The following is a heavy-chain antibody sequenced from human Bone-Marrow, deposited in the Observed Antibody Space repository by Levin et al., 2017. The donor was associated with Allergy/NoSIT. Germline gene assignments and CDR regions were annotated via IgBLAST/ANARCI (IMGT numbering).Heavy chain of an antibody. Sequence: SVKVSCKASGGTFSSYAISWVRQAPGQGLEWMGGIIPIFGTANYAQKFQGRVTITADKSTSTAYMELSSLRSEDTAVYYCARGYDFWSGYYLDYWGQGTLVTVSS. J-gene: IGHJ4*02. D-gene: IGHD3-3*01. CDR2: IIPIFGTA. CDR3: ARGYDFWSGYYLDY. V-gene: IGHV1-69*06. CDR1: GGTFSSYA.